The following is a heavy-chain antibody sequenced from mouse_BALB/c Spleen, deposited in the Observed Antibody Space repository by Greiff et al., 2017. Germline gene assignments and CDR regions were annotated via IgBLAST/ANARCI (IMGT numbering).Heavy chain of an antibody. CDR2: INSNGGST. Sequence: EVQLVESGGGLVQPGGSLKLSCAASGFTFSSYGMSWVRQTPDKRLELVATINSNGGSTYYPDSVKGRFTISRDNAKNTLYLQMSSLKSEDTAMYYCARDSANLYYFDYWGQGTTLTVSS. V-gene: IGHV5-6-3*01. J-gene: IGHJ2*01. CDR3: ARDSANLYYFDY. CDR1: GFTFSSYG.